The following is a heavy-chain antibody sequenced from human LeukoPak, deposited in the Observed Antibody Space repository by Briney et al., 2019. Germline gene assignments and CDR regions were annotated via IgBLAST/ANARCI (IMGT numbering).Heavy chain of an antibody. CDR1: GDSVSSISAT. CDR2: TYYRSKWFN. CDR3: ASGWNYVY. D-gene: IGHD1-7*01. J-gene: IGHJ4*02. Sequence: SQTLSLTCAVSGDSVSSISATWNWIRQSPSRGLEWLGRTYYRSKWFNDYAVSVKSRITINPDTSKNQFSLELNSVTPEDTAVYYCASGWNYVYWGQGAPVTVSS. V-gene: IGHV6-1*01.